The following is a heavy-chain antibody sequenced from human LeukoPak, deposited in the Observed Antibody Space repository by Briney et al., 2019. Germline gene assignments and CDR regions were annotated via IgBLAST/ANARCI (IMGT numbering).Heavy chain of an antibody. CDR3: ARGSGSYWPSNYYYYYMDV. CDR2: INPSGGST. D-gene: IGHD3-10*01. Sequence: ASVKVSCKASGYTFTSYYMHWVRQAPGQGLEWMGIINPSGGSTSYAQKFQGRVTMTRDMSTSTVYMELSSLRSKDTAVYYCARGSGSYWPSNYYYYYMDVWGKGTTVTVSS. J-gene: IGHJ6*03. CDR1: GYTFTSYY. V-gene: IGHV1-46*01.